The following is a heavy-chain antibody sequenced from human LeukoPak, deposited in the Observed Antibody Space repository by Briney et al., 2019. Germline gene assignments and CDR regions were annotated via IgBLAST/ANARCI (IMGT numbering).Heavy chain of an antibody. CDR2: ISSSSSYI. J-gene: IGHJ4*02. Sequence: PRGSLRLSCAASGFTFSSDSMNWVRQAPGKGRGWVSSISSSSSYIYYADSVKGRFTISRDNAKNSLYLQMNSLRAEDTAVYYCARDRGVSPDLDYWGQGTLVTVSS. CDR1: GFTFSSDS. V-gene: IGHV3-21*01. D-gene: IGHD3-10*01. CDR3: ARDRGVSPDLDY.